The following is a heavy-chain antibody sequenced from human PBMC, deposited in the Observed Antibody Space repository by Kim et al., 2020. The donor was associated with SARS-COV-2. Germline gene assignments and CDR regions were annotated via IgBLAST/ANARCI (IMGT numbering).Heavy chain of an antibody. Sequence: SETLSLICAVSGGSISSSNWWSWVRQPPGKGLEWIGEIYHSGSTNYNPSLKSRVTISVDKSKNQFSLKLSSVTAADTAVYYCARGLSIAAAGTGYWGQGTLVTVSS. CDR3: ARGLSIAAAGTGY. CDR1: GGSISSSNW. D-gene: IGHD6-13*01. V-gene: IGHV4-4*02. J-gene: IGHJ4*02. CDR2: IYHSGST.